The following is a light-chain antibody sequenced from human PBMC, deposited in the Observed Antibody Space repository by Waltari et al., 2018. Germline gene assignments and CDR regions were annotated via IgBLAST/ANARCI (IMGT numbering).Light chain of an antibody. CDR2: EVS. CDR1: RSAVVSYNL. CDR3: CSYAGSDTFVV. Sequence: QSALTQPASVSGSPGQSITISCTGTRSAVVSYNLVSWYQHHPDKAPKLMIYEVSNRPSGVSDRFSGSKSGNTASLTISGLQAEDEADYYCCSYAGSDTFVVLGGGTKLTVL. J-gene: IGLJ2*01. V-gene: IGLV2-23*02.